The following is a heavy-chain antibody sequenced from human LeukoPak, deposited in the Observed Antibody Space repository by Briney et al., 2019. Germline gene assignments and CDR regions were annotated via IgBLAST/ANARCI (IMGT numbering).Heavy chain of an antibody. D-gene: IGHD4-11*01. CDR2: VSVEGTGR. CDR1: GFTFSSYW. J-gene: IGHJ4*02. Sequence: GGSLRLSCSASGFTFSSYWMSWVRQAPGKGLEWVASVSVEGTGRYFPGSVDGRFTISRDNSKNTVYLQMNNLRGEDTAVYFCATVTKVDFDYWGQGTLVTVSS. CDR3: ATVTKVDFDY. V-gene: IGHV3-30*02.